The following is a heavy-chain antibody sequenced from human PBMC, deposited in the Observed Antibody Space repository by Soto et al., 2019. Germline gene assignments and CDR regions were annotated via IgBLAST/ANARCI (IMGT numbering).Heavy chain of an antibody. J-gene: IGHJ4*02. CDR3: ARGAVDIVATITGYYFDY. CDR2: INPNSGGT. V-gene: IGHV1-2*04. Sequence: ASVKVSCTASGYTFTGYYMHWVRQAPGQGLEWMGWINPNSGGTNYAQKFQGWVTMTRDTSISTAYMELSRLRSDDTAVYYCARGAVDIVATITGYYFDYWGQGTLVTVSS. D-gene: IGHD5-12*01. CDR1: GYTFTGYY.